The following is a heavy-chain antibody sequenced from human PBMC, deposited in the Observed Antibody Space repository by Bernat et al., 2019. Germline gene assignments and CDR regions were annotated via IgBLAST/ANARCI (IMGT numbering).Heavy chain of an antibody. D-gene: IGHD3-22*01. CDR2: IDWDDDK. V-gene: IGHV2-70*04. CDR3: ALTDNDISGPTAEY. Sequence: QVTLKESGPALVKPTQTLTLTCTFSGFSLSTSGMHVSWIRQPPGKALEWLARIDWDDDKFYSTSLKTRLTISKDTSKNQVVLKRTNMDPVDTAPYYCALTDNDISGPTAEYGGQGTLVTVPS. CDR1: GFSLSTSGMH. J-gene: IGHJ4*02.